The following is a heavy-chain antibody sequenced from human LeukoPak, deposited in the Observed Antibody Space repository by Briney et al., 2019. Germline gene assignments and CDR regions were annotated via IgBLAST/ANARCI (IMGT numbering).Heavy chain of an antibody. D-gene: IGHD7-27*01. CDR1: GGSISNYY. CDR3: AKSPSWGSGLDAFDI. Sequence: ETLSLTCTVSGGSISNYYWSWIRQPPGKGLEWIGYIYYTGSTKYNPSLKSRVTLSVDSSKTQFSLKLNPVTAADTAVYYCAKSPSWGSGLDAFDIWGQGTMVTVSS. CDR2: IYYTGST. J-gene: IGHJ3*02. V-gene: IGHV4-59*01.